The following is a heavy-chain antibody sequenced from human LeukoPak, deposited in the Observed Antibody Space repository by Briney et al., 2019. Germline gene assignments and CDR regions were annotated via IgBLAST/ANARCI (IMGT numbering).Heavy chain of an antibody. J-gene: IGHJ5*02. V-gene: IGHV5-10-1*01. CDR3: ARLPARELPRFDP. Sequence: GESLKISCQGSGYTFTCYWITWVRQMPGKGLEWMGRIDPRDSFTNYSPSFQGHVTISTDKSITTAYLQWSSLKASDTAMYYCARLPARELPRFDPWGQGTLVTVSS. CDR1: GYTFTCYW. CDR2: IDPRDSFT. D-gene: IGHD1-26*01.